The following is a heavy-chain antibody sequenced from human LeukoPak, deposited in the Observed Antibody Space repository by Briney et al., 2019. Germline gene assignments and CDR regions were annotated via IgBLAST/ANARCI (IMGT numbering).Heavy chain of an antibody. V-gene: IGHV5-51*01. CDR3: ARQDGNSKYYFDY. CDR1: GYSFTYYW. CDR2: IYPGDSDT. J-gene: IGHJ4*02. Sequence: GESLKISCKGSGYSFTYYWIGWVRQMPGKGLEWMGIIYPGDSDTRYRPSFQGQVTISVDKSISTAYLQWSSLKASDTAMYYCARQDGNSKYYFDYWGQGTLVSVSS. D-gene: IGHD1-1*01.